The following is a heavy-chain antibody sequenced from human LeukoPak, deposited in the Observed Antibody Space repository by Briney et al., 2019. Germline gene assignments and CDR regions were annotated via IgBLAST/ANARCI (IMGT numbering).Heavy chain of an antibody. D-gene: IGHD3-22*01. V-gene: IGHV5-51*01. CDR1: GYSFSIYW. CDR3: ARLYYYDSTGYHWVY. J-gene: IGHJ4*02. Sequence: GESLKISCKGSGYSFSIYWIGWVRQMPGQGLEWMGIIYPGDSDTRYSPSFQGQVTISADKSISTAYLQWSSLKASDTAMYYCARLYYYDSTGYHWVYWGQGTPVTVSS. CDR2: IYPGDSDT.